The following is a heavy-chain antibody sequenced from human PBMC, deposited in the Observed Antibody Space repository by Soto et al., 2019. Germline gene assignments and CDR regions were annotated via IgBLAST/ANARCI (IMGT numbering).Heavy chain of an antibody. J-gene: IGHJ4*02. CDR3: GRESSGFDY. V-gene: IGHV3-23*01. Sequence: GGSLRLSCAASGFTFSSYAMSWVRQAPGKGLEWVSSISGGGGRTYYADSVKGRFTISRDNSKNTLYLQMNSLRAEDTAVYYCGRESSGFDYWGQGTLVTVSS. CDR1: GFTFSSYA. CDR2: ISGGGGRT.